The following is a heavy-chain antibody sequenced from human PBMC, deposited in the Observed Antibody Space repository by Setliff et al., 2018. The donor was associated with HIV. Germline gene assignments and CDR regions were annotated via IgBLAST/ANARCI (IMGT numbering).Heavy chain of an antibody. Sequence: SETLSLTCSVSGASVNYNTWSWIRQAPGKGLQWIGFIYNSVTTNYNPSPKSRVTISLDTSKNQFSLKLSSVTAADTAVYYCARGAYDYVWGSSPNGAFDIWGQGTMVTVSS. CDR3: ARGAYDYVWGSSPNGAFDI. V-gene: IGHV4-59*08. CDR1: GASVNYNT. D-gene: IGHD3-16*01. CDR2: IYNSVTT. J-gene: IGHJ3*02.